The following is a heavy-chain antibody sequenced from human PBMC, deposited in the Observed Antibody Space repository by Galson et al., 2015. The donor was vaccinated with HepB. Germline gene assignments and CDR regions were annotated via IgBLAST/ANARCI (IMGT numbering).Heavy chain of an antibody. CDR3: ARGPVGYCSSTSCRPGWFDP. V-gene: IGHV3-48*02. D-gene: IGHD2-2*01. CDR1: GFTFSSYS. Sequence: SLRLSCAASGFTFSSYSMNWVRQAPGKGLEWVSYISSSSSTIYYADSVKGRFTISRDNAKNSLYLQMNSLRDEDTAAYYCARGPVGYCSSTSCRPGWFDPWGQGTLVTVSS. CDR2: ISSSSSTI. J-gene: IGHJ5*02.